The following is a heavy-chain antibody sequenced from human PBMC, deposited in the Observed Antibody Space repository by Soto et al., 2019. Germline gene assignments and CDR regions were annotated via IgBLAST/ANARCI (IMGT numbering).Heavy chain of an antibody. CDR1: GFSFSSYA. CDR3: ANDSAGWFGNFLNYFDS. V-gene: IGHV3-23*01. CDR2: IGGSGEGT. D-gene: IGHD3-10*01. Sequence: EVQLLESGGGKVQPGGSLRLSCAASGFSFSSYAMAWVRQAPGKGLEWVSLIGGSGEGTHYTDSVRGRFSISRDNSQNTRFLQINSLRADDTAIYYCANDSAGWFGNFLNYFDSWGQGTLVTVSA. J-gene: IGHJ4*02.